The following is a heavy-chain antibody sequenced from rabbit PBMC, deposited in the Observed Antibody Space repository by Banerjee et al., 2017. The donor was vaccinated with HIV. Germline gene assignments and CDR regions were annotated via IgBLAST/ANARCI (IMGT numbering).Heavy chain of an antibody. CDR2: IDGDSSGST. CDR1: GFTLSSYL. Sequence: QSLEESGGDLVKPGASLTLTCKASGFTLSSYLICWVRQAPGKGLEWIACIDGDSSGSTYYASWAKGRLTVSKTSSTTVTLQMTSLTAADTATYFCARGFIDDYTTYGSFNLWGPGTLVTVS. J-gene: IGHJ4*01. CDR3: ARGFIDDYTTYGSFNL. V-gene: IGHV1S40*01. D-gene: IGHD7-1*01.